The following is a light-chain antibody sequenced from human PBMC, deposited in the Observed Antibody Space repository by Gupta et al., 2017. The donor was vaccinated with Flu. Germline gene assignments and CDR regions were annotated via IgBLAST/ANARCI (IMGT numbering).Light chain of an antibody. Sequence: SVTPGQPASISCKSSRSLLYSDGKTHVYWYLQTPGQPPQLLIYEVSNRFSGVPDMFSGSGSGTEFILKISRVEAEDVGVYYCLQRIERYTFGQGTXLEIK. CDR2: EVS. CDR1: RSLLYSDGKTH. CDR3: LQRIERYT. V-gene: IGKV2D-29*01. J-gene: IGKJ2*01.